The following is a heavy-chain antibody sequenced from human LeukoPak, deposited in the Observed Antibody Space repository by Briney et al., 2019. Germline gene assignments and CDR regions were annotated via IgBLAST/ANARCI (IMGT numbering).Heavy chain of an antibody. CDR1: GGSISSSSYY. Sequence: SETLSLTCTVSGGSISSSSYYWSWIRQPPGEGLEWIGEINHSGSTNYNPSLKSRVTISVDTSKNQFSLKLSSVTAADTAVYYCARGYTNYYDILTGYYSYFDYWGQGTLVTVSS. V-gene: IGHV4-39*07. J-gene: IGHJ4*02. D-gene: IGHD3-9*01. CDR2: INHSGST. CDR3: ARGYTNYYDILTGYYSYFDY.